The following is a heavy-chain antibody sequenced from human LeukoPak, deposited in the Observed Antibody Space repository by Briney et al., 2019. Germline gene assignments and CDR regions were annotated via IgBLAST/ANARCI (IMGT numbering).Heavy chain of an antibody. V-gene: IGHV3-66*02. D-gene: IGHD5/OR15-5a*01. J-gene: IGHJ4*02. CDR2: IYSVGTT. CDR3: ARLESTEGTLY. CDR1: GFTVSSNY. Sequence: GGSLRLSCEDSGFTVSSNYMSWVRQAPGKGPEWVSVIYSVGTTYYADSVKGRFTISRDTSKNTVFLQMNSLRAEDTAVYYCARLESTEGTLYWGQGTLVTVSS.